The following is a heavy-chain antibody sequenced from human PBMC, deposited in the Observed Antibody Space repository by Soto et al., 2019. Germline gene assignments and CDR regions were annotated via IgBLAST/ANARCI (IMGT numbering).Heavy chain of an antibody. CDR2: IYPGDSET. V-gene: IGHV5-51*01. CDR1: GYSFTSYW. J-gene: IGHJ4*02. D-gene: IGHD6-19*01. CDR3: ARPFEPSGWYDY. Sequence: GESLKISWKGSGYSFTSYWIGWVRQMPGKGLELMGIIYPGDSETRYSPSFQGQVTISADKSISTAYLQWSSLKASDTAMYYCARPFEPSGWYDYRGQGPLVTVSS.